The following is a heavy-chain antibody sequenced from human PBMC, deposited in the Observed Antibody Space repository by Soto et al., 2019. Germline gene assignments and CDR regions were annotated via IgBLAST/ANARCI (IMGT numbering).Heavy chain of an antibody. CDR1: GGSISVYY. CDR3: ARGVGSSPPRY. V-gene: IGHV4-59*01. CDR2: VYDNGRP. D-gene: IGHD3-9*01. Sequence: SETLSLTCTISGGSISVYYWSWIRQSPRQGLEWIGYVYDNGRPYYSPSLKSRVTISAETSKNQISLKLTSATAADTAVYYCARGVGSSPPRYWGRGTLVTVSS. J-gene: IGHJ4*02.